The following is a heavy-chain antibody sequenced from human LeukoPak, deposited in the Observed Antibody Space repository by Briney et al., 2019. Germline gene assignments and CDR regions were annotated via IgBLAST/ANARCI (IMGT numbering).Heavy chain of an antibody. CDR3: ARVAGYGVQLWFFDY. CDR1: GGSISSYY. D-gene: IGHD5-18*01. V-gene: IGHV4-59*01. CDR2: IYYSGST. Sequence: SETLSLPCTVSGGSISSYYWSWIRQPPGKGLEWIGYIYYSGSTNYNPSLKSRVTISVDTSKNQFSLKLSSVTAADTAVYYCARVAGYGVQLWFFDYWGQGTLVTVSS. J-gene: IGHJ4*02.